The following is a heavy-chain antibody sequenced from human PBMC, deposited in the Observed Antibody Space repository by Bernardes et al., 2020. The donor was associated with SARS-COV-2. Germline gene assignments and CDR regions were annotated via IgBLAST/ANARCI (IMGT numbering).Heavy chain of an antibody. CDR3: ARDPEYYYDSSGYLDPVGMDV. J-gene: IGHJ6*02. Sequence: GGSLRLSCAASGFTFSSYSMNWVRQAPGKGLEWVSYIRSSSSTIYYADSVKGRFTISRDNAKNSLYLQMNSLRDEDTAVYYCARDPEYYYDSSGYLDPVGMDVWGQGTTVTVSS. V-gene: IGHV3-48*02. CDR2: IRSSSSTI. CDR1: GFTFSSYS. D-gene: IGHD3-22*01.